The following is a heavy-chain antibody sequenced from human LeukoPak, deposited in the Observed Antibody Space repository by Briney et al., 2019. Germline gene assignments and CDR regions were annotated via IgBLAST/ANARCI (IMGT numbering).Heavy chain of an antibody. V-gene: IGHV3-74*01. CDR2: INTDGSST. D-gene: IGHD1-14*01. CDR1: GFTFKLYW. Sequence: PGGSLRLSCAASGFTFKLYWMHWVRQAPGKGLVWVSRINTDGSSTSYADSVKGRFTISRDNAKNTLYLQMNSLRAEDTAVYYCARANPRRAFDIWGQGTMVTVSS. J-gene: IGHJ3*02. CDR3: ARANPRRAFDI.